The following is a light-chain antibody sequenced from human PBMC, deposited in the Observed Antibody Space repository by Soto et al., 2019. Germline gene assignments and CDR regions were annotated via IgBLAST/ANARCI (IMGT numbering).Light chain of an antibody. J-gene: IGLJ2*01. V-gene: IGLV2-8*01. CDR1: SSDIGSYNH. CDR2: EVS. Sequence: QSALTQPPSASGSPGQSVTIACTGTSSDIGSYNHVSWYQQHPGKAPKLMIYEVSKRPSGVPDRFSGSKSGNTASLTVSGLQAEDEADYYCSSFAGSTVVFGEGTKLTVL. CDR3: SSFAGSTVV.